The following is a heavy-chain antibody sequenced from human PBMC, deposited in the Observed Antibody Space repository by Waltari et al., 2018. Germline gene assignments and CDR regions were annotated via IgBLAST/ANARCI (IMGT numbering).Heavy chain of an antibody. D-gene: IGHD6-6*01. CDR2: SIPIFGTA. CDR3: ARDRIAARNYYYGMDV. CDR1: GGTFSSYA. Sequence: QVQLVQSGAEVKKPGSSVKVSCKASGGTFSSYAISWVRQAPGQGLEWMGGSIPIFGTANYAQKCQGRVTITADESTSTAYMELSSLRSEDTAVYYCARDRIAARNYYYGMDVWGQGTTVIVSS. J-gene: IGHJ6*02. V-gene: IGHV1-69*01.